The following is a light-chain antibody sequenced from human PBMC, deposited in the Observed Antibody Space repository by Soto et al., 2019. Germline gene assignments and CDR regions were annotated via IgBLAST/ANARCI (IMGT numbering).Light chain of an antibody. V-gene: IGLV2-23*01. CDR2: EGS. J-gene: IGLJ1*01. CDR1: SSDVGSYNL. Sequence: QSALTQPASVSGSPGQSITISCTGTSSDVGSYNLGSWYQQHPGKAPKLMIYEGSKRPSGVSNRFSGSKSGNTASLTISGLHAEDEADHYSRLDVGRSTFYVFGTGIKLTVL. CDR3: RLDVGRSTFYV.